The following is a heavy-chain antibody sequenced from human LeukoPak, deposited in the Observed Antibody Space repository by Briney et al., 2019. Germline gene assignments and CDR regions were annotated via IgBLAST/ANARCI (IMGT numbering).Heavy chain of an antibody. CDR3: ATLTIVGATTGAFDI. Sequence: ASVKVSCKVSGYTLTELSMHWVRQAPGKGLEWMGGFDPEDGETIYAQKFQGRVTMTEDTSTDTAYMELSSLRSEDAAVYYCATLTIVGATTGAFDIRGQGTMVTVSS. D-gene: IGHD1-26*01. CDR2: FDPEDGET. J-gene: IGHJ3*02. V-gene: IGHV1-24*01. CDR1: GYTLTELS.